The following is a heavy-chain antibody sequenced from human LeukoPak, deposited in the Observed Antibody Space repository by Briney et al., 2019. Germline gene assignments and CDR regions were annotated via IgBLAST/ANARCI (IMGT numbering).Heavy chain of an antibody. CDR3: ARHAIAVRNYYYMDV. V-gene: IGHV4-38-2*01. CDR1: GYSISSGYY. Sequence: SETLSLTCAVSGYSISSGYYWGWIRQPPGKGLEWIGSIYHGGSTYYNPSLKSRVTISVDTSKNQFSLKLSSVTAADTAVYYCARHAIAVRNYYYMDVWGKGTTVTVSS. D-gene: IGHD6-19*01. CDR2: IYHGGST. J-gene: IGHJ6*03.